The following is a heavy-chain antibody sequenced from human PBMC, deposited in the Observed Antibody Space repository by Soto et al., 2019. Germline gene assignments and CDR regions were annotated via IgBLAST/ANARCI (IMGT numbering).Heavy chain of an antibody. J-gene: IGHJ4*02. V-gene: IGHV1-2*02. CDR3: ARDFYPVAYFFDY. CDR1: GYTFTGYY. CDR2: INPHGGST. D-gene: IGHD2-21*01. Sequence: GASVKVSCKASGYTFTGYYMHWVRQAPGQGLEWMGVINPHGGSTAYAQKFQGGVTMTTDTSTSTAYMELRSLRSDDTAVYYCARDFYPVAYFFDYWGQGTLVTVSS.